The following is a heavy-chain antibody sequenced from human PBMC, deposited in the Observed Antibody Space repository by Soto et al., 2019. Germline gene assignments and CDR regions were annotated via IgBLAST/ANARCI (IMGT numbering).Heavy chain of an antibody. CDR3: ARDWDCRGGSCPRCGMDV. CDR2: ISAYNGNT. CDR1: GYTFTSYG. D-gene: IGHD2-15*01. Sequence: QGRLVQSGAEVKKPGASVKVSCKASGYTFTSYGISWVRQAPVQWLEWMGWISAYNGNTNDAQKLQGRVTMTTHTSTSTAEMELRSVRSDDTAVYYCARDWDCRGGSCPRCGMDVWFQGTTVTVSS. J-gene: IGHJ6*02. V-gene: IGHV1-18*01.